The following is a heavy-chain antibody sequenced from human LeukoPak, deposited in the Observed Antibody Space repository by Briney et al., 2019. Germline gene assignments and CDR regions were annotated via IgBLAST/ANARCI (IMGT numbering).Heavy chain of an antibody. CDR1: GFSFSDYY. Sequence: PGGSLRLSCAASGFSFSDYYMSWIRQAPGKGLEWVAFIRFHGSEKYNTNFATGRFTISRDNSKNALSLQMNSLRVDDTAVYFCAKDQYYSDNSGASRVWSYYYYMDVWGKGTTVTVSS. CDR2: IRFHGSEK. J-gene: IGHJ6*03. D-gene: IGHD3-22*01. V-gene: IGHV3-30*02. CDR3: AKDQYYSDNSGASRVWSYYYYMDV.